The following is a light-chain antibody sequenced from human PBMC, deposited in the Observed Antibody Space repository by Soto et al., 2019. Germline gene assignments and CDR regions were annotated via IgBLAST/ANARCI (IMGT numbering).Light chain of an antibody. J-gene: IGKJ3*01. Sequence: EIVLTQSPATLSLSPGERASLSCRASQSISNYLAWYQQKPGQAPRLLMYDASNRATGIPARFSGSGSRTDFTLTISSLEPEDFAVYYCQQRSNWPLTFGPGTKVDIK. CDR2: DAS. CDR3: QQRSNWPLT. CDR1: QSISNY. V-gene: IGKV3-11*01.